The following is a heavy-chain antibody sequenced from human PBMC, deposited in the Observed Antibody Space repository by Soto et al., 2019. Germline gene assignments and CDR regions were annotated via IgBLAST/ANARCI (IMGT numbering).Heavy chain of an antibody. CDR3: ARDTQDYDSSVLGAFDI. J-gene: IGHJ3*02. CDR1: GFTFSSYA. CDR2: ISYDGSNK. Sequence: HPGGSLRLSCAASGFTFSSYAMHWVRQAPGKGLEWVAVISYDGSNKYYADSVKGRFTISRDNSKNTLYLQMNSLRAEDTAVYYCARDTQDYDSSVLGAFDIWGQGTMVTVSS. V-gene: IGHV3-30-3*01. D-gene: IGHD3-22*01.